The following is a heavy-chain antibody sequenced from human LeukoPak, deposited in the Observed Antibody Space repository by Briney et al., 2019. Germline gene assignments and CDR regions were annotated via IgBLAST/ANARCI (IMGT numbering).Heavy chain of an antibody. CDR1: GLNFSSSA. V-gene: IGHV3-23*01. D-gene: IGHD1-26*01. CDR2: INDSGAGT. J-gene: IGHJ4*02. CDR3: ASRIVGAPGPFDY. Sequence: GGSLRLSCAASGLNFSSSAMSWVRQAPGKGLEWVSAINDSGAGTYYADSVKGRITISSDNSQNTLYLQMTSPGAEDAPVYYCASRIVGAPGPFDYWGQGTLVTVSS.